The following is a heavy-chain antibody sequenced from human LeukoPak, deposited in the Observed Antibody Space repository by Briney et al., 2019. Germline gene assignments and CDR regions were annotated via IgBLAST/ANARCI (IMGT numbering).Heavy chain of an antibody. CDR2: IKQDGSEK. D-gene: IGHD2-15*01. Sequence: GGSLRLSCAASGFIFRTYWMSWVRQAPGQGLEWVANIKQDGSEKYYVDSVKGRFTIPRDNAKNSLYLQMNSLRDEDTAVYYCASDSPGYSSGSYFTYWGQGTLVTVSS. CDR1: GFIFRTYW. CDR3: ASDSPGYSSGSYFTY. J-gene: IGHJ4*02. V-gene: IGHV3-7*03.